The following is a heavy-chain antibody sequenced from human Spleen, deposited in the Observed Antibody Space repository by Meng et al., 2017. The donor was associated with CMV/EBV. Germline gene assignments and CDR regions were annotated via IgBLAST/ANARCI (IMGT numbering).Heavy chain of an antibody. Sequence: KVSCKASGYSYINYWIVWVRQMPGKGLEWMGIIYPGDSDTRYSPSFQGQVTISADKSITTAYLQWSRLKASDTAMYYCARNCGSGRPAAFDVWGQGTMVTVSS. CDR3: ARNCGSGRPAAFDV. D-gene: IGHD3-10*01. CDR2: IYPGDSDT. CDR1: GYSYINYW. V-gene: IGHV5-51*01. J-gene: IGHJ3*01.